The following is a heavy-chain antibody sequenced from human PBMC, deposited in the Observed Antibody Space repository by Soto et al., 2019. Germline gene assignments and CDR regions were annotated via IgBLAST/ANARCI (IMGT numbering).Heavy chain of an antibody. D-gene: IGHD6-19*01. CDR2: ISSSSTI. Sequence: LRLSCAASGFTFSSYSMNWVRQAPGKGLEWVSYISSSSTIYYADSVKGRFTISRDNAKNSLYLQMNSLRDEDTAVYYCARDYSSGWYNWFDPWGQGTLVTVSS. V-gene: IGHV3-48*02. CDR3: ARDYSSGWYNWFDP. J-gene: IGHJ5*02. CDR1: GFTFSSYS.